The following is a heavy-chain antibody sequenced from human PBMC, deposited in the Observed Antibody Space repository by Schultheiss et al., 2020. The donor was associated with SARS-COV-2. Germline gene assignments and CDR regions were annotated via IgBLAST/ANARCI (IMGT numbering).Heavy chain of an antibody. CDR3: ARGGSHIDY. J-gene: IGHJ4*02. CDR1: GGSVSSGPYY. D-gene: IGHD3-16*01. Sequence: SETLSLTCSVSGGSVSSGPYYWNWIRQPPGKGLEWIGYIYYSGSTNYNPSLKSRVTISVDTSKNQISLKLNSVTAADTAVYYCARGGSHIDYWGQGTLVTVSS. CDR2: IYYSGST. V-gene: IGHV4-61*01.